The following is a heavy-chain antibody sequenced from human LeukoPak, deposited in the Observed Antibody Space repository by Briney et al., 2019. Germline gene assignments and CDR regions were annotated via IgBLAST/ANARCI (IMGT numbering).Heavy chain of an antibody. J-gene: IGHJ3*02. CDR1: VGTFSSYT. V-gene: IGHV1-69*04. D-gene: IGHD2-15*01. Sequence: SVKVSCKASVGTFSSYTISWVREAPGQGLECMGRIIPILGIANYAQKFQGRVTITADKSTSTAYMELSSLRSEDTAVYYCARDWDIVVVVAATGGAFDIWGQGTEVTVSS. CDR2: IIPILGIA. CDR3: ARDWDIVVVVAATGGAFDI.